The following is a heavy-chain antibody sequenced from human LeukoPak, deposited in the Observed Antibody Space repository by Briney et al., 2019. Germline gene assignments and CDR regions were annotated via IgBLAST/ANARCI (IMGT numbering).Heavy chain of an antibody. D-gene: IGHD3-22*01. Sequence: PTGGSLRLSCAVSGITLSNYGMSWVRQAPGKGLEWVAGISGSGGRTNYADSVKGRFTISRDNPKNTLYLQMNSLRAEDTAVYFCAKRGVVIRVILVGFHKEAYYFDSWGQGALVTVSS. CDR3: AKRGVVIRVILVGFHKEAYYFDS. CDR2: ISGSGGRT. V-gene: IGHV3-23*01. J-gene: IGHJ4*02. CDR1: GITLSNYG.